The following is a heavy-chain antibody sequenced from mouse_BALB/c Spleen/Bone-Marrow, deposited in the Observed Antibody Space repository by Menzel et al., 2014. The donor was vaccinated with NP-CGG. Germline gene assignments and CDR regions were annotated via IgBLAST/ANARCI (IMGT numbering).Heavy chain of an antibody. CDR2: IWSGGST. J-gene: IGHJ2*01. CDR1: GFSLTNYG. D-gene: IGHD2-14*01. Sequence: QVQLQQSGPGLVQPSQSLSITCTVSGFSLTNYGEHWVRQSPGKGLEWLGVIWSGGSTDYNAAFISRLTISKDNSKSQVFFKMNSLQANDTAIHYCAKKPTMGTIGYWGQGTTLTVSS. CDR3: AKKPTMGTIGY. V-gene: IGHV2-2*02.